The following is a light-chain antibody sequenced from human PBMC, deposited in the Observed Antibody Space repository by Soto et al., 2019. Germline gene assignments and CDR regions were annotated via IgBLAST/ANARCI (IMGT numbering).Light chain of an antibody. Sequence: QSALTQPASVSGSPGQSITISCTGTSSDVGDYTYVSWYQHHPGEAPKLMIYEVNNRPSGVSDRFSGSKSGNTASLTISGLQAEDEADYYCSSYRTSSTLEVIFGGGTKLTVL. CDR1: SSDVGDYTY. CDR3: SSYRTSSTLEVI. CDR2: EVN. J-gene: IGLJ2*01. V-gene: IGLV2-14*01.